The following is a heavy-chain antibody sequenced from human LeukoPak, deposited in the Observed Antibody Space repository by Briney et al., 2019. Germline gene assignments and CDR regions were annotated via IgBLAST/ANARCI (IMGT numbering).Heavy chain of an antibody. CDR2: IIPIFGTA. J-gene: IGHJ6*03. Sequence: GSSVTVSFTASGGSFSDYAISWVRQAPGQGLEWMGRIIPIFGTANYAQKFQGRVTITADIVSSTAHMELTNLTSGDTAVYFCAKQGAVRQDYYMDVWGNGTTVTVSS. CDR1: GGSFSDYA. CDR3: AKQGAVRQDYYMDV. V-gene: IGHV1-69*06. D-gene: IGHD3-16*01.